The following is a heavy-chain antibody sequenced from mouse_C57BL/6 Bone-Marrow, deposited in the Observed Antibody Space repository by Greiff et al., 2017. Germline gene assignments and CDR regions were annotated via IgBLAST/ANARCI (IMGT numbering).Heavy chain of an antibody. J-gene: IGHJ1*03. V-gene: IGHV1-42*01. CDR1: GYSFTGYY. CDR3: ARDGNFYYWYFDV. Sequence: EVQLQQSGPELVKPGASVKISCKASGYSFTGYYMNWVKQSPEKSLEWIGEINPSTGGTTYNQKFKAKATLTVDKSSSTAYMQLKSLTSEDSAVYYCARDGNFYYWYFDVWGTGTTVTGSS. CDR2: INPSTGGT. D-gene: IGHD2-1*01.